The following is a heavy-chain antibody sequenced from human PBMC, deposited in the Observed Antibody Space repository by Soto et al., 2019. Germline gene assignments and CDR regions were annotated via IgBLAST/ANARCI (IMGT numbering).Heavy chain of an antibody. Sequence: GASVKVSCKASGGTFSSYAISWVRQAPGQGLEWMGGIIPIFGTANYAQKFQGGVTITADESTSTAYMELSSLRSEDTAVYYCAMYYYDSSGYDYWGQGTLVTVSS. CDR2: IIPIFGTA. V-gene: IGHV1-69*13. CDR1: GGTFSSYA. CDR3: AMYYYDSSGYDY. D-gene: IGHD3-22*01. J-gene: IGHJ4*02.